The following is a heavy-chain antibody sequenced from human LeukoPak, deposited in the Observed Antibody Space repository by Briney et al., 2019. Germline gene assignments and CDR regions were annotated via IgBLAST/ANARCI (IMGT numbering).Heavy chain of an antibody. CDR2: INPNSGGT. D-gene: IGHD2-21*01. J-gene: IGHJ5*02. V-gene: IGHV1-2*02. CDR1: GYTFTGYY. CDR3: ARNGGYCGGDCYPRDNWFDP. Sequence: GASVKVSCKASGYTFTGYYMHWVRQAPGQGLEWMGWINPNSGGTNYAQKFQGRVTMTRDTSISTAYMELSMLRSDDTAVYYCARNGGYCGGDCYPRDNWFDPWGQGTLVTVSS.